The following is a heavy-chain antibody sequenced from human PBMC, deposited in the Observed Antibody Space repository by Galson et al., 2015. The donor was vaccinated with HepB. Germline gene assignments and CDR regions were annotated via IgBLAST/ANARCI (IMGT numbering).Heavy chain of an antibody. CDR2: INSDGTST. CDR1: GFVFSDYW. V-gene: IGHV3-74*01. D-gene: IGHD2-21*01. CDR3: VRAAWHCHEGNCYLAYYMDI. Sequence: SLRLSCAGSGFVFSDYWLHWVRQIPGKGLAWVSRINSDGTSTSYADAVKGRFTVSRDNGKNTVSLQMNSLRDEDTAIYYCVRAAWHCHEGNCYLAYYMDIWGEGTTVIVSS. J-gene: IGHJ6*03.